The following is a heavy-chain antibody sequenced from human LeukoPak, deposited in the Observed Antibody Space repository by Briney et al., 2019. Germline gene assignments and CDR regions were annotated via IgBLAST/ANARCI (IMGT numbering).Heavy chain of an antibody. CDR3: ARGPYSSGWSQLDY. V-gene: IGHV3-43*02. CDR2: ISGDGGST. D-gene: IGHD6-19*01. Sequence: SGGSLRLSCAASGFTFDDYAMHWVRQAPGKGLEWVSLISGDGGSTYYADSVKGRFTISRDNSNNTLYLQMNSLRAEDTAVYYCARGPYSSGWSQLDYWGQGTLVTVSS. J-gene: IGHJ4*02. CDR1: GFTFDDYA.